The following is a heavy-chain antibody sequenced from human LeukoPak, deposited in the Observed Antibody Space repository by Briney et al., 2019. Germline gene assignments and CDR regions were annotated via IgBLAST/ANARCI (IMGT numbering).Heavy chain of an antibody. CDR3: ARFSGYDWVI. V-gene: IGHV3-30*03. CDR2: ISYDGSNK. D-gene: IGHD5-12*01. Sequence: GRSLRLSCAASGFTFSSYGMHWVRQAPGKGLEWVAVISYDGSNKYYADSVKGRFTISRDNSKNTLYLQMNSLRAEDTAVYYCARFSGYDWVIWGQGTLVTVSS. J-gene: IGHJ4*02. CDR1: GFTFSSYG.